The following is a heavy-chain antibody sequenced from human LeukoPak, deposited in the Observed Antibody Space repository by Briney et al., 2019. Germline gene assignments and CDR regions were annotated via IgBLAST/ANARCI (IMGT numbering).Heavy chain of an antibody. V-gene: IGHV4-30-4*01. CDR1: GGSISSGDYY. CDR2: IYYSGST. D-gene: IGHD6-19*01. J-gene: IGHJ5*02. Sequence: SQTLSLTCTVSGGSISSGDYYWSWIRQPPGKGLEWIGYIYYSGSTYYNPSLKSRVTISVDTSKNRFSLKLSSVTAADTAVYYCARHRLILVAGQSWFDPWGQGTLVTVSS. CDR3: ARHRLILVAGQSWFDP.